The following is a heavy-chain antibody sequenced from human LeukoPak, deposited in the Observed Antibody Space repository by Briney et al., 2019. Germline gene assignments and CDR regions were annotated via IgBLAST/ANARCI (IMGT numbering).Heavy chain of an antibody. V-gene: IGHV3-49*05. D-gene: IGHD2-2*01. CDR1: GFTFGDYA. CDR3: TRGYCSSTSCHNALDI. J-gene: IGHJ3*02. Sequence: NPGGSLRLSCTASGFTFGDYAMSWFRQAPGKGLEWVGYIRSKAYGGTTEYAASVKGRFTISRDDSKSIAYLQMNSLKTEDTAVYYCTRGYCSSTSCHNALDIWGQGTMVTVSS. CDR2: IRSKAYGGTT.